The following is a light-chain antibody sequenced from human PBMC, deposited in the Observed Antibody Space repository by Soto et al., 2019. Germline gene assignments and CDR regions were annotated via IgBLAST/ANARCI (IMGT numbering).Light chain of an antibody. CDR3: QQYGSSPYT. Sequence: EIVLTQSPGTLSLSPGERATLSCRASQSFSSSYLAWYQQNPGQAPRLLIYATSNRATGIPDRFSGSGSGTAFTLTISRLEPEDFAVYFCQQYGSSPYTFGQGTKLEIK. V-gene: IGKV3-20*01. CDR2: ATS. CDR1: QSFSSSY. J-gene: IGKJ2*01.